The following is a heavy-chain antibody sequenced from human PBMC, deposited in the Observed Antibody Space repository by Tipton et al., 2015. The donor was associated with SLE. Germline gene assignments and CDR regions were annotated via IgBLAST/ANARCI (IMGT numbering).Heavy chain of an antibody. Sequence: SLRLSCAASGFNFRRHWMDWVRQVPGKGLEWVSVIYSGGKTYYPDSVKGRFTISRDDSKNTVHLQMNSLRTEDTAVYFCARGLVRGVIRVVYYYYSMDVWGKGTPVTVSS. V-gene: IGHV3-66*02. CDR2: IYSGGKT. J-gene: IGHJ6*03. CDR1: GFNFRRHW. CDR3: ARGLVRGVIRVVYYYYSMDV. D-gene: IGHD3-10*01.